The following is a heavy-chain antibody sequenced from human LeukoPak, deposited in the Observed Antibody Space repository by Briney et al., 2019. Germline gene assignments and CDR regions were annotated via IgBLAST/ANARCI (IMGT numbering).Heavy chain of an antibody. V-gene: IGHV3-73*01. CDR1: GFTFSGFS. D-gene: IGHD5-24*01. Sequence: GGSLRLSCAASGFTFSGFSLHWVRQASGKGLEWVGRIRNKANNYATTYAASVRGRLTISRDDSKNTAYLQMNSLKTEDTALYYCATSSNAYNDHWGQGTLVTVSS. CDR3: ATSSNAYNDH. J-gene: IGHJ4*02. CDR2: IRNKANNYAT.